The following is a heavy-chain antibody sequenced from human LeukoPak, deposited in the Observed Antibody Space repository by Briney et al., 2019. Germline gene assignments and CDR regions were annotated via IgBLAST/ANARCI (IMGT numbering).Heavy chain of an antibody. J-gene: IGHJ4*02. CDR2: IYYSGST. D-gene: IGHD5-18*01. CDR3: ARVDTAMANYFDY. Sequence: SETLSLTCTVSGGSISSSSYYWGWIRQPPGKGLEWIGSIYYSGSTYYNPSLKSRVTISVDTSKNQFSLKLSSVTAEDTAVYYCARVDTAMANYFDYWGQGTLVTVSS. CDR1: GGSISSSSYY. V-gene: IGHV4-39*07.